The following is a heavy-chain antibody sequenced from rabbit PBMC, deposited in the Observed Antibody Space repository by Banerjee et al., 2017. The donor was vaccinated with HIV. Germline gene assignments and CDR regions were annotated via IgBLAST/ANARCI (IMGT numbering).Heavy chain of an antibody. Sequence: QEQPEESGGDLVKPEESLTLTCTASGFSLSSYWICWVRQAPGKGLEWIACISVGSSGSTYYASWAKVRFTISKTSSTTVTLQMTSLTAADTATYFCARDGYGSVSVYPDWLDLWGPGTLVTVS. V-gene: IGHV1S45*01. J-gene: IGHJ5*01. D-gene: IGHD5-1*01. CDR3: ARDGYGSVSVYPDWLDL. CDR1: GFSLSSYW. CDR2: ISVGSSGST.